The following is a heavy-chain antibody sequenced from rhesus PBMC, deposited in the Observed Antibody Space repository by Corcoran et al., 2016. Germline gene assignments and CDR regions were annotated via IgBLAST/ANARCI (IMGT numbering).Heavy chain of an antibody. CDR1: VYSITSGFN. CDR3: ARETPHYFDF. J-gene: IGHJ4*01. Sequence: QVQLQEWGPGLVKPSETLSLTCVVSVYSITSGFNWAWVRQSPGKGLEFIGYFRCITGLTHYKPSLKSRVTISRDTSKNLFSLKLNSVTAADTAVYYCARETPHYFDFSGQGVLVTVSS. V-gene: IGHV4-99*02. CDR2: FRCITGLT.